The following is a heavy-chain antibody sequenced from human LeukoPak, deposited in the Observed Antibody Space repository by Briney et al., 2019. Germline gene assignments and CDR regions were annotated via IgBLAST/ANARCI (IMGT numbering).Heavy chain of an antibody. CDR2: IRYDGSNK. CDR3: ATPVYYYDSPGRFFNFDY. V-gene: IGHV3-30*02. D-gene: IGHD3-22*01. Sequence: SGGSLRLSCAASGFTFSSYGMHWVRQAPGKGLEWVAFIRYDGSNKYYADSVKGRFTISRDNSKNTLYLQMNSLRAEDTAVYYCATPVYYYDSPGRFFNFDYWGQGTLVTVSS. J-gene: IGHJ4*02. CDR1: GFTFSSYG.